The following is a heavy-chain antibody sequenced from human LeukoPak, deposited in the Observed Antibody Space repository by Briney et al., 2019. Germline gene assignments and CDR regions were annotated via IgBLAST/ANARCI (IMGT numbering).Heavy chain of an antibody. D-gene: IGHD3-9*01. J-gene: IGHJ4*02. CDR3: ARGYDILTGYYRFDY. CDR1: GGSISSYY. CDR2: IRYTAST. V-gene: IGHV4-59*01. Sequence: SETLSLTCTVSGGSISSYYWSWVRQPPGKGVEGGGYIRYTASTKYNPSLKSRVTMSLDTSKNQFSLKLSSLTAADTAVYYCARGYDILTGYYRFDYWGQGTLVTVSS.